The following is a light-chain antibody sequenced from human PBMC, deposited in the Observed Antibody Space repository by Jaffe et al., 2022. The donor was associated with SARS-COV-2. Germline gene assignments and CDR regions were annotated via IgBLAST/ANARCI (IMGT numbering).Light chain of an antibody. CDR1: SGSVSTTNY. J-gene: IGLJ3*02. CDR2: NTN. Sequence: QTVVTQEPSFSVSPGGTVTVTCGLSSGSVSTTNYPSWYQQTPGQAPRTLIYNTNTRSSGVPDRFSGSILGNKAALTITGAQADDESHYYCVLYLGSGIWVFGGGTKLTVL. V-gene: IGLV8-61*01. CDR3: VLYLGSGIWV.